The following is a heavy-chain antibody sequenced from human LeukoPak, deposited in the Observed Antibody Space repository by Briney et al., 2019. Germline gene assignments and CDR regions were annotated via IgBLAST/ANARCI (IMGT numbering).Heavy chain of an antibody. D-gene: IGHD3-22*01. CDR2: IYYSGST. Sequence: GWVRQAPGKGLEWIGSIYYSGSTYYNPSLKSRVTISVDTSKNQFSLKLSSVTAADTAVYYCARDPNYYDSSGYYDPGFDYWGQGTLVTVSS. CDR3: ARDPNYYDSSGYYDPGFDY. V-gene: IGHV4-39*07. J-gene: IGHJ4*02.